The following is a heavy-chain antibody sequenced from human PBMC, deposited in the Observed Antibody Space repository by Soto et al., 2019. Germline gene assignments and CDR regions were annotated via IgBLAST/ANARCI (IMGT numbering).Heavy chain of an antibody. CDR2: ISGSGGST. CDR1: GFTFSSYA. V-gene: IGHV3-23*01. D-gene: IGHD2-2*02. J-gene: IGHJ4*02. Sequence: VGSLRLSCAASGFTFSSYAMSWVRQAPGKGLEWVSAISGSGGSTYYADSVKGRFTISRDNSKNTLYLQMNSLRAEDTAVYYCAKDIGYCSSTSCYTQAPFDYWGQGTLVTVSS. CDR3: AKDIGYCSSTSCYTQAPFDY.